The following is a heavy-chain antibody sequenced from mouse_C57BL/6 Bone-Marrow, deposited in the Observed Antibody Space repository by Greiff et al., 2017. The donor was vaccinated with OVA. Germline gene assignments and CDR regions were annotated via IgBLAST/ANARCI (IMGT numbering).Heavy chain of an antibody. CDR3: AWDYGNYLDY. V-gene: IGHV1-64*01. CDR2: IHPNSGST. CDR1: GYTFTSYW. D-gene: IGHD2-1*01. J-gene: IGHJ2*01. Sequence: QVQLQQSGAELVKPGASVKLSCKASGYTFTSYWMHWVKQRPGQGLEWIGMIHPNSGSTNYNEKFKSKATLTVDKSSSTAYMQLSSLTSEDSAVYYCAWDYGNYLDYWGQGTTLTVSS.